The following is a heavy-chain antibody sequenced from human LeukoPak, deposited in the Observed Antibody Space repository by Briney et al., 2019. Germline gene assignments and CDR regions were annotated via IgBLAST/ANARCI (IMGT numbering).Heavy chain of an antibody. J-gene: IGHJ4*02. D-gene: IGHD2-15*01. CDR3: AKDRYCSGGSCSGDFDY. Sequence: GGSLRLSCAASGLSFGAHAMSWVRQAPGKGLEWVSGISASGGDTYYADSVRGRFTISRDNSKITLYVQMNSLRAEDTAVYYCAKDRYCSGGSCSGDFDYWGQGTLVTVSS. CDR1: GLSFGAHA. V-gene: IGHV3-23*01. CDR2: ISASGGDT.